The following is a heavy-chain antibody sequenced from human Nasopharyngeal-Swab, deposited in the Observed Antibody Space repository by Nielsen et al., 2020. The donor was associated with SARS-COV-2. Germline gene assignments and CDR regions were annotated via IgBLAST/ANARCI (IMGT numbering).Heavy chain of an antibody. CDR1: GYTFTSHY. V-gene: IGHV1-46*01. D-gene: IGHD1-26*01. Sequence: ASVKVSCKASGYTFTSHYMHWVRQAPGQGLEWMGLINTSAGSTGYAQKFQDRVTMTRDTSTSTVYMELRSLRSEDTAVYYCARDVGKPDMCCPRRDYGMDVWGQGTTVTVSS. CDR2: INTSAGST. CDR3: ARDVGKPDMCCPRRDYGMDV. J-gene: IGHJ6*02.